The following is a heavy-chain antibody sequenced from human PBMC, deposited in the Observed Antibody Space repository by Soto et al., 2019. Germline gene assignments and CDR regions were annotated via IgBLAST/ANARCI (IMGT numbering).Heavy chain of an antibody. J-gene: IGHJ3*02. V-gene: IGHV3-48*03. Sequence: EVQLVESGGGLVQPGGSLRLSCAASGFTFSSYEMNWVRQAPGTGLEWVSYISSSGSTIYYADSVKGRFTISRDNAKNSLCVQLNSLRAEDTGVYYCAREGAYSNGWAGDAFDIWGRGTMVTVSS. D-gene: IGHD6-19*01. CDR1: GFTFSSYE. CDR3: AREGAYSNGWAGDAFDI. CDR2: ISSSGSTI.